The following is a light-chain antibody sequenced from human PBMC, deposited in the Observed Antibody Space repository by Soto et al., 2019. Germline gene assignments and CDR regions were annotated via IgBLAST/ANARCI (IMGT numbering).Light chain of an antibody. Sequence: EILLTQSPATLSLSPGEKATLFCRASQTVRSSLVWYQQKPGQAPRLLIYDASNRATGVPARFSGSGSGTDFTLTISSLEPEDFAVYYCQQRSDWPITFGQGTRLEIK. CDR2: DAS. V-gene: IGKV3-11*01. J-gene: IGKJ5*01. CDR3: QQRSDWPIT. CDR1: QTVRSS.